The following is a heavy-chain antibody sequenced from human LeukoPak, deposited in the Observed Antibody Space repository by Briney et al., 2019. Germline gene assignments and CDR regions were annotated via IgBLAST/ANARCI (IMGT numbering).Heavy chain of an antibody. J-gene: IGHJ4*02. CDR2: ISSSSSYI. CDR3: ARYYYYDSSGYVPRSPFDY. V-gene: IGHV3-21*01. Sequence: GGSLRLSCAASGFTFSSYSMNWVRQAPGKGLEWVSSISSSSSYIYYADSVKGRFTISRDNAKNSLYLQMNSLRAEDTAVYYCARYYYYDSSGYVPRSPFDYWGQGTLVTVSS. D-gene: IGHD3-22*01. CDR1: GFTFSSYS.